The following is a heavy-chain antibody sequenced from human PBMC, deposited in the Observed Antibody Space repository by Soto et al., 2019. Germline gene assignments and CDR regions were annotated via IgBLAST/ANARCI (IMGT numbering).Heavy chain of an antibody. CDR3: ARDPNGDYLGAFDF. V-gene: IGHV3-23*01. CDR2: IGANGGGT. CDR1: GFTFSSLF. D-gene: IGHD4-17*01. J-gene: IGHJ3*01. Sequence: EVRLLEPGGGLVQPGGSLRLSCAASGFTFSSLFMSWVRQAPGKGLDWVSGIGANGGGTYYADSVKGRFIISRDNSKNTLYLQMNSLRAEDTAVYYCARDPNGDYLGAFDFWGQKTMVTVSS.